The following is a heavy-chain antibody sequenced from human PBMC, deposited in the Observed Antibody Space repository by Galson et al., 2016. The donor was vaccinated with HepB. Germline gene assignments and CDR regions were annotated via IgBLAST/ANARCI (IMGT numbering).Heavy chain of an antibody. D-gene: IGHD3-3*01. Sequence: SETLSLTCAVYGGSFSGYYWTWIRQPPGKGLEWIGEINHSGNTNYKASLKSRVTISVDMFKNQLSLKLTSMTAADTAVYYCARGKPYSDFWSGPYYYYAMDVWGQGTKVTVS. CDR2: INHSGNT. CDR3: ARGKPYSDFWSGPYYYYAMDV. J-gene: IGHJ6*02. CDR1: GGSFSGYY. V-gene: IGHV4-34*01.